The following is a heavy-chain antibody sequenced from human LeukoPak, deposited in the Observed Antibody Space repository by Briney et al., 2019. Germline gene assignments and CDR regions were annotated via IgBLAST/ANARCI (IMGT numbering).Heavy chain of an antibody. Sequence: PGGSLRLSCAASGFTFSSYAMHWVRQAPGKGLEWVAVIWYDGSNKYYADSVKGRFTISRDNSKNTLYLQMNSLRAEDTAVYYCARDRVGAGYYYYGMDVWGQGTTVTVSS. CDR1: GFTFSSYA. CDR3: ARDRVGAGYYYYGMDV. J-gene: IGHJ6*02. V-gene: IGHV3-33*08. D-gene: IGHD1-26*01. CDR2: IWYDGSNK.